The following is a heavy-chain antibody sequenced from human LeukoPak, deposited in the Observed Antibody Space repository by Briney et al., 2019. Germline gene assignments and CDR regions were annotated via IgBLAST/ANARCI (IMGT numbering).Heavy chain of an antibody. D-gene: IGHD3-16*02. J-gene: IGHJ5*02. CDR1: GGSISSGDYY. CDR3: ARGGGKYRGVIVRNWFDP. V-gene: IGHV4-30-4*01. Sequence: PSETLSLTCTVSGGSISSGDYYWSWIRQPPGKGLEWIGYIYYSGSTYYNPSLKSRVTISVDTSKNQFSLKLSSVTAADTAVYYCARGGGKYRGVIVRNWFDPWGQGTLVTVSS. CDR2: IYYSGST.